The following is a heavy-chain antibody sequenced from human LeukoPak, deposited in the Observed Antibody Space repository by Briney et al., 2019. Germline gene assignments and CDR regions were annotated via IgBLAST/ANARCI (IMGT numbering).Heavy chain of an antibody. CDR2: ISSSSSYI. D-gene: IGHD5-18*01. CDR1: GFTFSSYS. J-gene: IGHJ4*02. CDR3: ARDSSAMAPSGDY. V-gene: IGHV3-21*01. Sequence: GGSLRLSCAASGFTFSSYSMNWVRQAPGKGLEWVSSISSSSSYIYYADSVKGRFTISRDNAKNSLYLQMNSLRAEDTAVYYCARDSSAMAPSGDYWGQGTLVTVSS.